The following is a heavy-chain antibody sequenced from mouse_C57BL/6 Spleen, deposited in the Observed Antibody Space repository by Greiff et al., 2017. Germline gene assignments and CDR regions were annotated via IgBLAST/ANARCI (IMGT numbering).Heavy chain of an antibody. J-gene: IGHJ3*01. CDR3: AKRTFAY. Sequence: EVKLEESGGGLVKPGGSLKLSCAASGFTFSDYGMHWVRQAPEKGLEWVAYISSGSSTIYYADTVKGRFTISRDNAKNTLFLQMTSLRSEDTAMYYCAKRTFAYWGQGTLVTVSA. CDR2: ISSGSSTI. V-gene: IGHV5-17*01. CDR1: GFTFSDYG.